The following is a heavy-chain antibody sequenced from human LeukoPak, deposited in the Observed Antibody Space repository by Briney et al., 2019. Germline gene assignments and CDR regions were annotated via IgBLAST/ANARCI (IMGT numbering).Heavy chain of an antibody. CDR3: ARDLASSWKYGEIDC. CDR1: GYTFTSYG. V-gene: IGHV1-18*01. Sequence: ASEKVSCKASGYTFTSYGISRVLQAPGPGLEWMGWISAYSGNTDYAQRLQGRITMTTDTPTSTAYMELRSLRSDDTAVYYCARDLASSWKYGEIDCWGQGTRVTVSS. J-gene: IGHJ4*02. D-gene: IGHD1-7*01. CDR2: ISAYSGNT.